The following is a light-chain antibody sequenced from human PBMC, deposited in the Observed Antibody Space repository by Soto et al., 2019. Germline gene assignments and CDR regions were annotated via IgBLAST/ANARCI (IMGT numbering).Light chain of an antibody. CDR2: AAT. CDR1: QGIGND. CDR3: QQSYSTPWT. V-gene: IGKV1-39*01. J-gene: IGKJ1*01. Sequence: IEMTQSPSSLSASVGDRLTITCRASQGIGNDLGWYQQKLGKAPRPLIYAATSLQSGVPSRFSGSGSRTDFTLTINSLRPEDFASYYCQQSYSTPWTFGQGTKVDIK.